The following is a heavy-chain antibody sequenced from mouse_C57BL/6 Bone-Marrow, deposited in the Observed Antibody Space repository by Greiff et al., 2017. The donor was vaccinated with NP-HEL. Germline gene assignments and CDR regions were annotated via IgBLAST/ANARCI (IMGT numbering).Heavy chain of an antibody. CDR3: TRGDYGSRYFDY. CDR2: IYPGNSDT. J-gene: IGHJ2*01. D-gene: IGHD1-1*01. CDR1: GYTFTSYW. V-gene: IGHV1-5*01. Sequence: EVKLVESGTVLARPGASVKMSCKTSGYTFTSYWMHWVKQRPGQGLEWIGAIYPGNSDTSYNQKFKGKAKLTAVTSASTAYMELSSLTNEDSAVYYCTRGDYGSRYFDYWGQGTTLTVSS.